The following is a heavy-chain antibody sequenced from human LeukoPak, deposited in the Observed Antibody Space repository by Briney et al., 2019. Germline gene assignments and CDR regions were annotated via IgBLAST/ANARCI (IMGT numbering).Heavy chain of an antibody. CDR2: IIPILGIA. V-gene: IGHV1-69*04. J-gene: IGHJ6*02. Sequence: SVKVSCKASGGTFSSYAIGWVRQAPGQGPEWMGRIIPILGIANYAQKFQGRVTITADKSTSTAYMELSSLRSEDTAVYYCAREGVVVPAAIPYYYYGMDVWGQGTTVTVSS. D-gene: IGHD2-2*01. CDR1: GGTFSSYA. CDR3: AREGVVVPAAIPYYYYGMDV.